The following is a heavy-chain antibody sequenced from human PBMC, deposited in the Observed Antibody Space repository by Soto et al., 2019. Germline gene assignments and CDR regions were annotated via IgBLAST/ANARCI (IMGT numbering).Heavy chain of an antibody. CDR3: ARDLLTVTYLYYYYGMDV. V-gene: IGHV1-18*01. Sequence: QVQLVQSGAEVKKPGASVKVSCKASGYTFTSYGISWVRQAPGQGLEWMGWISAYNGNTNYAQKLQGRVTMTTDTSTSTAYMERRSLRSDDTAVYYCARDLLTVTYLYYYYGMDVWGQGTTVTVSS. D-gene: IGHD4-17*01. J-gene: IGHJ6*02. CDR1: GYTFTSYG. CDR2: ISAYNGNT.